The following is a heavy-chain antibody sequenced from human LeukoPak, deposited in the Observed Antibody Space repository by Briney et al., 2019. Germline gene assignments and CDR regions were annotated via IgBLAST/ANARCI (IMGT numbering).Heavy chain of an antibody. D-gene: IGHD3-10*01. Sequence: PGGSLRLSCAASGFTFSSYGMSWVRQAPGKGLEWVSAISGSGGSTYYADSVKGRFTISRDNSKNTLYLQMNSLRAEDTAVYYCAKERGYYGSGSSGYWGQGTLVTVSS. J-gene: IGHJ4*02. CDR2: ISGSGGST. CDR3: AKERGYYGSGSSGY. V-gene: IGHV3-23*01. CDR1: GFTFSSYG.